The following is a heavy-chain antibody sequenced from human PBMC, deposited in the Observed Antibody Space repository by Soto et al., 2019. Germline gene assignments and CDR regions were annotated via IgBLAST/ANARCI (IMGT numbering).Heavy chain of an antibody. CDR3: AREVSSYGYPFN. D-gene: IGHD5-18*01. V-gene: IGHV4-31*03. J-gene: IGHJ4*02. CDR1: GGSISSGGYY. CDR2: IYYSGST. Sequence: QVQLQESGPGLVKPSQTLSLTCTVSGGSISSGGYYWSWIRQHPGKGLEWIGYIYYSGSTYYNPSLTGRVTISVDTSKNQFFLKLSSVTSADTAVYYCAREVSSYGYPFNWGQGTLVTVSS.